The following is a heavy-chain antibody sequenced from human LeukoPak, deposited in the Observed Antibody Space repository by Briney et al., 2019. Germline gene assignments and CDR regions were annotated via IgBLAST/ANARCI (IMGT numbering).Heavy chain of an antibody. CDR3: ARNMYSVGSCYYFDY. CDR1: GGSISSSSYY. V-gene: IGHV4-39*01. Sequence: TSETLSLTCTVSGGSISSSSYYWGWIRQPPGKGLEWIASIYYSGSTYYNPSLKSRVTISVDTSKNQFSLKLSSVTAADTAVYYCARNMYSVGSCYYFDYWGQGTQVTVSS. J-gene: IGHJ4*02. D-gene: IGHD2-15*01. CDR2: IYYSGST.